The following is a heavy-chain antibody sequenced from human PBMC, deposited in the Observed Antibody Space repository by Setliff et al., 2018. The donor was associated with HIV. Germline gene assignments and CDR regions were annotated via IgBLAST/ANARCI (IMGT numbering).Heavy chain of an antibody. V-gene: IGHV3-48*03. J-gene: IGHJ4*02. D-gene: IGHD5-18*01. CDR1: GFIFSDYE. Sequence: GGSLRLSCAASGFIFSDYEMNWVRQAPGKGLEWVSYITGSDGAVFYADSVKGRFTISRDNAKNSLYLQMSSLRAEDTALYYCARDPNRRLRLGYSFGPDYWGRGTLVTVSS. CDR2: ITGSDGAV. CDR3: ARDPNRRLRLGYSFGPDY.